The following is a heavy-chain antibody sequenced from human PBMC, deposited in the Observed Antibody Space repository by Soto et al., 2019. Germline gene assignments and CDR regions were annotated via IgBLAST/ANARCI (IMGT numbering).Heavy chain of an antibody. D-gene: IGHD4-17*01. CDR3: AKDRAYGAASYYLDY. V-gene: IGHV3-30*18. CDR2: LSNDGRDQ. J-gene: IGHJ4*02. Sequence: PGGSLRLSCAASGFTFTDYAMHWVRQAPGKRLEWVAVLSNDGRDQHSADSVKGRFAISRDNSKNTLYLQMNGLRAEDTAIYYCAKDRAYGAASYYLDYWGQGTLVTVPS. CDR1: GFTFTDYA.